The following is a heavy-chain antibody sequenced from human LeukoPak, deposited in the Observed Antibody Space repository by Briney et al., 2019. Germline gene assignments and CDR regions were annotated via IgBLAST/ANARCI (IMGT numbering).Heavy chain of an antibody. J-gene: IGHJ4*02. D-gene: IGHD2-15*01. CDR2: ISSSSSNI. CDR1: GFIFSAYG. Sequence: GGSLRLSCAASGFIFSAYGVTWVRQAPGNGLEWVAYISSSSSNIDSADSVKGRFTISRDNAKNSLFLQMNSLRDEDTAIYYCARGHSSGWWYLGYWGRGTLVTVSS. V-gene: IGHV3-48*02. CDR3: ARGHSSGWWYLGY.